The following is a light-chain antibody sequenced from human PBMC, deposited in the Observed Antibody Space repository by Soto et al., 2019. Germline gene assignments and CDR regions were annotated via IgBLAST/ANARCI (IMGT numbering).Light chain of an antibody. CDR3: HQYDRLPPT. CDR1: QDISFY. Sequence: DIQMTQSPSSLSASVGDRVAITCQASQDISFYLNWYQEKPGKAPKLLIYDASYFETGVPSRFGGSGSWTDITLTISSLQPADFATDYGHQYDRLPPTFGQGTKLEIK. V-gene: IGKV1-33*01. J-gene: IGKJ2*01. CDR2: DAS.